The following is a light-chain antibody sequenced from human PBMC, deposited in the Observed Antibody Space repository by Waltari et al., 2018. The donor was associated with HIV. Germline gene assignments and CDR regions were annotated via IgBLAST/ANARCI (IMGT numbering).Light chain of an antibody. CDR1: HGIRND. V-gene: IGKV1-6*01. CDR3: LQDYNYPLT. J-gene: IGKJ1*01. CDR2: TAS. Sequence: AIQMTQSPSSLSASVGDRVTITCWASHGIRNDLGWFQHKPGKAPKLLIYTASSLQSGVPSRFSGSGSGTDFTLTISNLQPEDFATYYCLQDYNYPLTFGQGTKVEIK.